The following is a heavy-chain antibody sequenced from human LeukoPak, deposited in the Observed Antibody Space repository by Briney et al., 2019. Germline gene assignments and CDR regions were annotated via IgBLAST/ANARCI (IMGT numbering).Heavy chain of an antibody. CDR1: GYTFTSYY. J-gene: IGHJ4*02. CDR2: INPSGGST. D-gene: IGHD3-22*01. CDR3: ARDVMAMIVPGNY. Sequence: ASVKVSCKASGYTFTSYYMHWVRQAPGQGLERMGIINPSGGSTSYAQKFQGRVTMTRDTSTSTAYMELSSLRSEDTAVYYCARDVMAMIVPGNYWGQGTLVTVSS. V-gene: IGHV1-46*01.